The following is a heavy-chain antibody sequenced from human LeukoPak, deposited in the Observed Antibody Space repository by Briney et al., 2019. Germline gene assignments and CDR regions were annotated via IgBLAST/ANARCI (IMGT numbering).Heavy chain of an antibody. J-gene: IGHJ6*03. CDR3: ARGLSDIVTENYYMDV. D-gene: IGHD5-12*01. V-gene: IGHV4-4*07. CDR1: GGSISSYY. Sequence: SETLSLTCTVSGGSISSYYWSWIRQPAGKGLEWIGRIDTSGNTNYKPSLKSRVTMSVDTSKNQFSLKLSSVTAADTAVYYCARGLSDIVTENYYMDVWGKGTTVTVSS. CDR2: IDTSGNT.